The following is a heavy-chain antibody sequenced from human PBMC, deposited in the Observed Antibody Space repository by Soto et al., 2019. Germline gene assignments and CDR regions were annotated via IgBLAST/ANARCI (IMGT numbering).Heavy chain of an antibody. Sequence: ASVKVSCKASGGTFSSYTISWVRQAPGQGLEWMGRIIPILGIANYAQKFQGRVTITAGKSTRTAYMKLSSLRSEDTAVYYCASSEGRGSGSYYNPQYYMDVWGKGTTVTVSS. J-gene: IGHJ6*03. V-gene: IGHV1-69*02. D-gene: IGHD3-10*01. CDR1: GGTFSSYT. CDR3: ASSEGRGSGSYYNPQYYMDV. CDR2: IIPILGIA.